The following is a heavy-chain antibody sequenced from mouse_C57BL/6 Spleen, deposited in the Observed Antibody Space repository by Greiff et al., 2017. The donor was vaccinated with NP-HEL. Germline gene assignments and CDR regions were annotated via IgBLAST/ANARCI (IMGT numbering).Heavy chain of an antibody. J-gene: IGHJ2*01. V-gene: IGHV1-4*01. CDR2: INPSSGYT. Sequence: QVQLQQSGAELARPGASVKMSCKASGYTFTSYTMHWVKQRPGQGLEWIGYINPSSGYTKYNQKFKDKATLTADKSSSTAYMQLSSLTSEDSAVYYCATYYYGSSPYYFDYWGQGTTLTVSS. CDR3: ATYYYGSSPYYFDY. CDR1: GYTFTSYT. D-gene: IGHD1-1*01.